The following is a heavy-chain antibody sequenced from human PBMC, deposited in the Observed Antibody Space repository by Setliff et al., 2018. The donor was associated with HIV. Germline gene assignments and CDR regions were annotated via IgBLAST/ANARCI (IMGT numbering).Heavy chain of an antibody. D-gene: IGHD3-9*01. J-gene: IGHJ6*02. CDR2: IKYDGSEK. Sequence: PGGSLRLSCAASGFSFRSYAVSWVRQAPGKGLEWVANIKYDGSEKYYVGSVKGRFTISRDNAKNSLYLQMNSLRAEDTAVYYCAREPHELRYFDWLLYPAYYYYGMDVWGQGTTVTV. V-gene: IGHV3-7*01. CDR1: GFSFRSYA. CDR3: AREPHELRYFDWLLYPAYYYYGMDV.